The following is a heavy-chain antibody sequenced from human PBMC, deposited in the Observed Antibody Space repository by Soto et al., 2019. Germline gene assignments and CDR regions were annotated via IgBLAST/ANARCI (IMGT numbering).Heavy chain of an antibody. CDR3: ARDYKRTAGFYYYYGMDV. V-gene: IGHV3-33*01. J-gene: IGHJ6*02. Sequence: QVQLVESGGGVVQPGRSLRLSCATSGFTFSSYGMHWVRQAPGQGLEWVAVIWYDGSNKYYADSVKGRFTISRDNSKNTLYLPMNSLRAEDTAVYYCARDYKRTAGFYYYYGMDVWGQGTTVTVSS. CDR1: GFTFSSYG. CDR2: IWYDGSNK. D-gene: IGHD3-10*01.